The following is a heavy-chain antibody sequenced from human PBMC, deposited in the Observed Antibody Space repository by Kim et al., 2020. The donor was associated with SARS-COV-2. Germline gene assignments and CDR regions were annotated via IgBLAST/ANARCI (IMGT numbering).Heavy chain of an antibody. J-gene: IGHJ5*02. Sequence: ADSVKGRFTISRDNAKNSLYLQMNSLRAEDTALYYCAKDQYSSGHNWFDPWGQGTLVTVSS. CDR3: AKDQYSSGHNWFDP. D-gene: IGHD6-19*01. V-gene: IGHV3-9*01.